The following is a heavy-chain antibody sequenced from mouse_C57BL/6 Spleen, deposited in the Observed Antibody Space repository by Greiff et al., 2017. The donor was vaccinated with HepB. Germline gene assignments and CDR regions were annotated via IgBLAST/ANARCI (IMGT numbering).Heavy chain of an antibody. J-gene: IGHJ2*01. CDR3: ARQDYYGSRYFDY. CDR2: ISSGGSYT. CDR1: GFTFGSYG. V-gene: IGHV5-6*01. Sequence: DVHLVESGGDLVKPGGSLKLSCAAPGFTFGSYGMSWVRQTPDKRLEWVATISSGGSYTYYPDSVKGRFTISRDNAKNTLYLQMSSLKSEDTAMYYCARQDYYGSRYFDYWGQGTTLTVSS. D-gene: IGHD1-1*01.